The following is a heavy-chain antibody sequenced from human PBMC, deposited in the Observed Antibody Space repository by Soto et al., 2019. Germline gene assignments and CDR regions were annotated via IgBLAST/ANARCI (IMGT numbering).Heavy chain of an antibody. J-gene: IGHJ4*02. V-gene: IGHV5-51*01. Sequence: GESLKISCKGSGYSFTTNWIGWVRQMPGKGLEWIGIIYPGDSDTRYSPSFQGQVIISADKSINTAYLQWGSLKASDTAMYYCARVRTSYHFDYWGQGTLVTVSS. CDR2: IYPGDSDT. CDR1: GYSFTTNW. CDR3: ARVRTSYHFDY.